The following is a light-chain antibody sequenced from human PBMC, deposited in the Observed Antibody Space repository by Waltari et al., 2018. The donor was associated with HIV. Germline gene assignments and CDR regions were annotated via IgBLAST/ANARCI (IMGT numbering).Light chain of an antibody. CDR1: QDISNN. CDR2: DAS. Sequence: DIRLTQSPSSLSAPMGASVTMTCQATQDISNNLNWYQQKTGEAPKLIIYDASVLETGISSRFSGSGSATNFTLTITSPQPEDVATYFCQQYDDLPFTFGPGTKV. CDR3: QQYDDLPFT. V-gene: IGKV1-33*01. J-gene: IGKJ3*01.